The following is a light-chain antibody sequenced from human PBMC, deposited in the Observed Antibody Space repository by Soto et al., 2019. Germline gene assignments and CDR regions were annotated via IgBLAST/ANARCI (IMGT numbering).Light chain of an antibody. V-gene: IGLV2-23*01. Sequence: QSVLTQPASVSGSPGQSITISCTGASSDVGTYNLVSWYQQHPGQAPKLMIYEDSKRPSGISNRFSGSKSGNTASLTISGLQAEDEADYYCCSYAGSGTDVFGTGTKVTVL. CDR3: CSYAGSGTDV. CDR1: SSDVGTYNL. J-gene: IGLJ1*01. CDR2: EDS.